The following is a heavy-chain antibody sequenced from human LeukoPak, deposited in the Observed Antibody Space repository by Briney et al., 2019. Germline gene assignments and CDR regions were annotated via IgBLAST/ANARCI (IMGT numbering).Heavy chain of an antibody. J-gene: IGHJ4*02. D-gene: IGHD5-18*01. CDR2: ITPNSGGT. CDR1: GYTFTDYY. Sequence: GASVKVSCKASGYTFTDYYIHWVRQAPGQGLEWMGRITPNSGGTIYAQTFQGRCTMTRDTSISTAYMELSRLRSDDTAVYYCARIKVTSDGALWGQGTLVTVSS. V-gene: IGHV1-2*02. CDR3: ARIKVTSDGAL.